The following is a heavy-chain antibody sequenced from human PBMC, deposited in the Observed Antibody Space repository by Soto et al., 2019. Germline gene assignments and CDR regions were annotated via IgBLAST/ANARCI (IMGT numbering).Heavy chain of an antibody. D-gene: IGHD2-2*01. Sequence: GGSLRLSCAASGFTFSRYAMSWVRQAPGKGLEWVSAISGSGGSTYYADSVKGRFTISRDNSKNTLYLQMNSLRAEDTAVYYCANLGYCSSTSCSAYYYYGMEVWGQGTTVTVSS. CDR2: ISGSGGST. CDR1: GFTFSRYA. V-gene: IGHV3-23*01. CDR3: ANLGYCSSTSCSAYYYYGMEV. J-gene: IGHJ6*02.